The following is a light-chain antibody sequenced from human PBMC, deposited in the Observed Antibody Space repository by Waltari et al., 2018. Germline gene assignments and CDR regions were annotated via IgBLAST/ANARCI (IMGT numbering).Light chain of an antibody. CDR3: CSYAGSYTWV. CDR2: DDN. V-gene: IGLV2-23*01. J-gene: IGLJ3*02. CDR1: SSDVGNYNL. Sequence: QSVLTQPASVSGSPGQSITISCTGTSSDVGNYNLVSWYQQYPGKAPKVMIYDDNRRPSGVSDPFSGSKSGNTASLTISGVQAEDEADYYCCSYAGSYTWVFGGGTKLTVL.